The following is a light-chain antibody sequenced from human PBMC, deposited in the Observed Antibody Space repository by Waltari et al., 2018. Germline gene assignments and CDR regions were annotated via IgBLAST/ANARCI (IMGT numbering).Light chain of an antibody. CDR1: QVISSW. V-gene: IGKV1-12*01. CDR3: QQATGHPL. J-gene: IGKJ3*01. Sequence: DIQMTQSASFVSASVGDRVTITCRASQVISSWLAWYQQRPGKAPNLLIYAASTFKSGVPSRFRGSGSGTDFTLTITSLQPEDSATYECQQATGHPLFGPGTKVDI. CDR2: AAS.